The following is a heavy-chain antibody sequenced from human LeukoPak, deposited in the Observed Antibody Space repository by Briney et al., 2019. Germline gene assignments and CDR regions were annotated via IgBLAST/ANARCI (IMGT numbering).Heavy chain of an antibody. CDR1: GYTFTDYY. CDR2: ISPNSGAT. D-gene: IGHD3-10*01. V-gene: IGHV1-2*02. Sequence: ASVKVSCKASGYTFTDYYMHWVRQAPGQGLEWMGWISPNSGATNYAQNFQGRVTMTRDTSISTAYMEVSRLRSDDTAVYYCARFGAPQWSGAPLGINGFGMWGRGTMVTVSS. CDR3: ARFGAPQWSGAPLGINGFGM. J-gene: IGHJ3*02.